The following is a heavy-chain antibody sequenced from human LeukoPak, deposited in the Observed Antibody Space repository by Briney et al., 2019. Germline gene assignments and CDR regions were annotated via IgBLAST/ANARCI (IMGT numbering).Heavy chain of an antibody. Sequence: SETLSLTCTVSGGSISSYYWSWIRQPPGKGLEWIGYIYYSGSTNYNPSLKSRVTISVDTSKNQFSLKLSSVTAADTVVYYCARGPGFVWGQGTLVTVSS. V-gene: IGHV4-59*01. CDR1: GGSISSYY. CDR3: ARGPGFV. CDR2: IYYSGST. J-gene: IGHJ4*02. D-gene: IGHD1-14*01.